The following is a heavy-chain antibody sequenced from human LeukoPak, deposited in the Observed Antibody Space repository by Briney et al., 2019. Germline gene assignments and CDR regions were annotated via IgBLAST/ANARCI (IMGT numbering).Heavy chain of an antibody. CDR3: ARGWRYCSGGSCYSRYYYMDV. J-gene: IGHJ6*03. CDR1: GGSISSYY. CDR2: INHSGST. D-gene: IGHD2-15*01. V-gene: IGHV4-34*01. Sequence: SETLSLTCTVSGGSISSYYWSWIRQPPGKGLEWIGEINHSGSTNYNPSLKSRVTISVDTSKNQFSLKLSSVTAADTAVYYCARGWRYCSGGSCYSRYYYMDVWGKGTTVTVSS.